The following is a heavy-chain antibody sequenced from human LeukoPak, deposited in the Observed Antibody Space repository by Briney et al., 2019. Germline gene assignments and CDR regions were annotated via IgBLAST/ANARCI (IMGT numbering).Heavy chain of an antibody. CDR1: GYSISSGYY. D-gene: IGHD6-13*01. J-gene: IGHJ4*02. CDR3: ASERIAAAGGSYY. V-gene: IGHV4-38-2*02. CDR2: IYHSGST. Sequence: PSETLSLTCTVSGYSISSGYYWGWIRQPPGKGLEWIGSIYHSGSTYYNPSLKSRVTISVDTSKNQFSLKLSSVTAADTAVYYCASERIAAAGGSYYWGQGTLVTVSS.